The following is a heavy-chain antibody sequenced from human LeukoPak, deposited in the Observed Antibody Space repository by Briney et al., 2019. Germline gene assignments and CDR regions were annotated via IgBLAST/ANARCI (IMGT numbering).Heavy chain of an antibody. Sequence: TGGSLRLSCEASGFTFSTYWMAWVRQAPGKGLEWVANTKGDESARHQADSVKGRFTISRDNAKKSVYLQMSSLRGEDTAVYYCARDVGGSLDYWGQGTLVTVSS. D-gene: IGHD1-26*01. CDR3: ARDVGGSLDY. CDR1: GFTFSTYW. V-gene: IGHV3-7*01. J-gene: IGHJ4*02. CDR2: TKGDESAR.